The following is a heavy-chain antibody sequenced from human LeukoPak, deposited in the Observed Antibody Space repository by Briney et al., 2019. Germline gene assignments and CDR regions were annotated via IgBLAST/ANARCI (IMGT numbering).Heavy chain of an antibody. Sequence: ASVKVSCKASGYTFTSYAMHWVRQAPGQRLEWMGWINAGNGNTKYSQKFQGRVTITRDTSASTAYMELSSLRSEDTAVYYCARSTVAGMASNGTDVWGQGTTVTVTS. D-gene: IGHD6-13*01. CDR2: INAGNGNT. V-gene: IGHV1-3*01. CDR1: GYTFTSYA. CDR3: ARSTVAGMASNGTDV. J-gene: IGHJ6*02.